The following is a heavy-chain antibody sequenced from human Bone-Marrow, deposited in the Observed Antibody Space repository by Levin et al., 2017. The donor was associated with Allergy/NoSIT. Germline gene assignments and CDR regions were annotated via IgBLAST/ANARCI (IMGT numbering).Heavy chain of an antibody. D-gene: IGHD4-17*01. V-gene: IGHV3-7*01. Sequence: PGGSLRLSCAASGFTFSSYWMSWVRQAPGKGLEWVANIKQDGSEKYYVDSVKGRFTISRDNAKNSLYLQMNSLRAEDTAVYYCAGTVTTSPLGMDVWGQGTTVTVSS. CDR1: GFTFSSYW. CDR3: AGTVTTSPLGMDV. CDR2: IKQDGSEK. J-gene: IGHJ6*02.